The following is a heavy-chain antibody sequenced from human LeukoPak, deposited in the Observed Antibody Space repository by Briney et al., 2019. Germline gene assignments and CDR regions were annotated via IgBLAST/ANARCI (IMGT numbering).Heavy chain of an antibody. Sequence: SETLSLTCTVSGYSISSGYYWGWIRQPPGKGLEWIGSIYHSGSTYYNPSLKSRVTISVDTSKNQFSLKLSSVTAADTAVYYCARSGACGGDCYHNWFDPWGQGTLVTVSS. CDR2: IYHSGST. V-gene: IGHV4-38-2*02. CDR1: GYSISSGYY. CDR3: ARSGACGGDCYHNWFDP. D-gene: IGHD2-21*01. J-gene: IGHJ5*02.